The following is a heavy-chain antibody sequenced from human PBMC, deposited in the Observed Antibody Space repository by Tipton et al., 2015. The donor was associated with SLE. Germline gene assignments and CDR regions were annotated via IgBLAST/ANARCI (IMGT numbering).Heavy chain of an antibody. CDR2: MYHSGKS. D-gene: IGHD2-15*01. V-gene: IGHV4-59*11. CDR3: ATPGYCSGGTCNSWAFPI. J-gene: IGHJ3*02. Sequence: LRLSCAASGFTFSDHYMDWVRQAQGKGLEWVGYMYHSGKSNYNLSLKSRVSISVDASKNQFSLKLSSVTAADTAVYYCATPGYCSGGTCNSWAFPIWGQGTMVTVSS. CDR1: GFTFSDHY.